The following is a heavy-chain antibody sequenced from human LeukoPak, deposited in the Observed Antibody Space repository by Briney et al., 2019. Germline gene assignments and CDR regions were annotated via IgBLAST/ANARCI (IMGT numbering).Heavy chain of an antibody. Sequence: GASVKVSCKASGYTFTGYYMHWVRQAPGQGLEWMGRINPNGGGTNYAQKFQGRVTMTRDMSISTAYMELSRLRSDDTAVYYCARASITMVRGVPDAFDIWGQGTMVTVSS. CDR2: INPNGGGT. J-gene: IGHJ3*02. V-gene: IGHV1-2*06. D-gene: IGHD3-10*01. CDR3: ARASITMVRGVPDAFDI. CDR1: GYTFTGYY.